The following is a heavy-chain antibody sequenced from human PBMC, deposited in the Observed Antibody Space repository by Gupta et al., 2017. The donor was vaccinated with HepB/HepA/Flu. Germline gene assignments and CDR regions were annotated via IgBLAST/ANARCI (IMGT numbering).Heavy chain of an antibody. Sequence: YGKASGYTFTSYDINWVRQATGQGLEWMGWMNPNSGNTGYAQKFQGRVTMTRNTSISTAYMELSSLRSEDTAVYYCARVAAVESDYYYYGMDVWGQGTTVTVSS. CDR1: GYTFTSYD. V-gene: IGHV1-8*01. D-gene: IGHD6-19*01. CDR2: MNPNSGNT. CDR3: ARVAAVESDYYYYGMDV. J-gene: IGHJ6*02.